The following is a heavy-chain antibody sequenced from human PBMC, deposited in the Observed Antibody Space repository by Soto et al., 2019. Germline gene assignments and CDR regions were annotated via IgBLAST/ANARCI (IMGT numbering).Heavy chain of an antibody. D-gene: IGHD1-26*01. CDR3: ARDHSGSYYGDRSSAFDY. V-gene: IGHV3-30-3*01. Sequence: GGSLRLSCAASGFTFSSYAMHWVRQAPGKGLEWVAVISYDGSNKYYADSVKGRFTISRDNSKNTLYLQMNSLRAEDTAVYYCARDHSGSYYGDRSSAFDYWGQGTLVTVSS. CDR1: GFTFSSYA. CDR2: ISYDGSNK. J-gene: IGHJ4*02.